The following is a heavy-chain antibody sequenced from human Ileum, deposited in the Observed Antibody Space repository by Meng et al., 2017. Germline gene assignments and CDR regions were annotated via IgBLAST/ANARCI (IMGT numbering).Heavy chain of an antibody. CDR3: AKNGAYCLES. CDR1: GGSISSGTW. D-gene: IGHD2-21*01. V-gene: IGHV4-4*02. CDR2: FHPGSGA. Sequence: VPLPESCPGLGKPAGTLHITCAVSGGSISSGTWWSWVRQPPGKVLQWIGEFHPGSGATYNPSLKARVTISVDTSMQQFSLQLTSVTAADTAVYYCAKNGAYCLESWGQGTLVTVSS. J-gene: IGHJ4*02.